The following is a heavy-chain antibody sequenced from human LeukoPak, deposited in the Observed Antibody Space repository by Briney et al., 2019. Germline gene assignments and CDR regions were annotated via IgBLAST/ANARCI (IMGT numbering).Heavy chain of an antibody. CDR1: GYTFTGYY. D-gene: IGHD2-2*01. CDR2: INPNSGGT. J-gene: IGHJ6*02. V-gene: IGHV1-2*02. CDR3: ARATTYCSSTSCRYYYYGMDV. Sequence: ASVTVSYKASGYTFTGYYLHWVRQAPGQGLEWMGWINPNSGGTNYAQKFQSRVTMTRNTSISTAYMELSRLRSDDTAVYYCARATTYCSSTSCRYYYYGMDVWGQGTTVTVSS.